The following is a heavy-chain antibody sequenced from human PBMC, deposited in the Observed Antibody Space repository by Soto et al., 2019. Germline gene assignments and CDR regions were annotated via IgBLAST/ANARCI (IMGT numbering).Heavy chain of an antibody. D-gene: IGHD6-19*01. CDR3: AKGGSGWPPFPSTH. V-gene: IGHV3-23*01. J-gene: IGHJ4*02. CDR2: ISGSGGSI. CDR1: GFTFDTYG. Sequence: PGGSLRLSCAATGFTFDTYGIGWVRQAPGKGLEWVSAISGSGGSIYYADSVKGRFSISRDISKSTMYLEMNTLRVEDSAVYYCAKGGSGWPPFPSTHWGLGALVTVSS.